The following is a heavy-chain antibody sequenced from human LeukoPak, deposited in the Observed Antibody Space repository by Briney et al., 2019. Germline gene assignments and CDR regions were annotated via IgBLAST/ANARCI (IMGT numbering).Heavy chain of an antibody. D-gene: IGHD2/OR15-2a*01. CDR2: IRGDGSDA. Sequence: GGSLRLSCAASGFTVSSNYMSWVRQAPGKGLVWVSRIRGDGSDARYAESVKGRFTISRDNAKNTLYLQMNSLRDEDTAVYYCARDWFHAIDYWGQGTLVTVSS. V-gene: IGHV3-74*01. CDR3: ARDWFHAIDY. J-gene: IGHJ4*02. CDR1: GFTVSSNY.